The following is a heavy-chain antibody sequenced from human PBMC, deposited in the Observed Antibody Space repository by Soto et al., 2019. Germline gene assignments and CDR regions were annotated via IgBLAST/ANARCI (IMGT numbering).Heavy chain of an antibody. V-gene: IGHV3-23*01. D-gene: IGHD5-18*01. CDR1: GFTFSSYA. J-gene: IGHJ4*02. Sequence: PGGSLRLSCAASGFTFSSYAMSWVRQAPGKGLEWVSAISGSGGSTYYADSVKGRFTISRDNSKNTLYLQMNSLRAEDTAVYYSANGMRSYGYFDYWGQGTLVTVSS. CDR3: ANGMRSYGYFDY. CDR2: ISGSGGST.